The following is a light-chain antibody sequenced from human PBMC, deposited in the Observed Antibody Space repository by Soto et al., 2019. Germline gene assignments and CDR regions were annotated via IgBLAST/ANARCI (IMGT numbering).Light chain of an antibody. CDR3: QQYGSSGT. V-gene: IGKV3-20*01. CDR1: QSVSSTY. Sequence: IVLTQSPGPLSLSPWERATLSCRASQSVSSTYLAWYQQKPGQAPRVLIYSASTRATGIPARFSGSGSGTDFTLTISRLEPEDFAVYYCQQYGSSGTFGQGTKVDIK. CDR2: SAS. J-gene: IGKJ1*01.